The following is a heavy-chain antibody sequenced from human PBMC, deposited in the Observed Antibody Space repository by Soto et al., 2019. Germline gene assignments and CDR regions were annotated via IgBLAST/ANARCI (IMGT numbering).Heavy chain of an antibody. Sequence: GGSLRLSCAASGFTFSSYAMHWVRQAPGKGLEWVAVISYDGSNKYYADSVKGRFTISRDNSKNTLYLQMNSLRAEDTAVYYCSVVVAATHNSFDSWGQGTLVTVSS. CDR1: GFTFSSYA. CDR3: SVVVAATHNSFDS. CDR2: ISYDGSNK. D-gene: IGHD2-15*01. J-gene: IGHJ5*01. V-gene: IGHV3-30-3*01.